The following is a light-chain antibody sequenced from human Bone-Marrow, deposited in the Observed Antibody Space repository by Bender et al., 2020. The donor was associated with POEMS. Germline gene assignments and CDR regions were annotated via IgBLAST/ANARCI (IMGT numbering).Light chain of an antibody. V-gene: IGLV3-21*02. J-gene: IGLJ3*02. Sequence: SYVLTQPPSVSVAPGQTARITCGGNNIGSKSVHWYQQKAGQAPVVVVYDDSDRPSGIPERFSGSSFGNTATLTINGVEPEDEADYYCQVWDSDTDHWVFGGGTKLTAL. CDR2: DDS. CDR1: NIGSKS. CDR3: QVWDSDTDHWV.